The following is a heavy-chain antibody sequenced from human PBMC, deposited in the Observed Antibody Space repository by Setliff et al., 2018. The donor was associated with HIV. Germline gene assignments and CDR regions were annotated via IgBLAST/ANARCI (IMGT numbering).Heavy chain of an antibody. CDR2: INHSGST. CDR1: GGSFSGYY. J-gene: IGHJ4*02. V-gene: IGHV4-34*01. CDR3: ARDTTFGYGSGSVDY. Sequence: SETLSLTCAVYGGSFSGYYWSWIRQPPGKGLEWIGEINHSGSTNYNPSLKSRVTISVDTSKNQFSLKLSSVTAADTAVYYCARDTTFGYGSGSVDYWGQGTLVTVSS. D-gene: IGHD3-10*01.